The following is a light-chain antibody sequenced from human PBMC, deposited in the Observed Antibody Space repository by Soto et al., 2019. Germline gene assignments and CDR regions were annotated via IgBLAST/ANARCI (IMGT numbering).Light chain of an antibody. CDR2: DAS. CDR1: QTISSS. CDR3: QQHNDYTAVT. Sequence: DIQMTQSPSTLSASVGDRVTITCRASQTISSSLAWYQHKPGKAPKLLIFDASTLQHGVPSRFSGSGFGTEFTLTISGLQPDDFATYYCQQHNDYTAVTFGQGTKLEIK. J-gene: IGKJ2*01. V-gene: IGKV1-5*01.